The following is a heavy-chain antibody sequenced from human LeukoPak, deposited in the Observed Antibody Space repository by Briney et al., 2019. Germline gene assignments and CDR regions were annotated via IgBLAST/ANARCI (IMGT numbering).Heavy chain of an antibody. CDR2: IYPGDSDT. Sequence: AETLNISCTGSGYSFSSYWIGWVRQTPGKGLEWMGIIYPGDSDTRYSASFHGQVIISADKSISTAYLQGSSLKASDTAMYYCARRGYFGQSPFDYWGQGTLVAVSS. J-gene: IGHJ4*02. CDR1: GYSFSSYW. V-gene: IGHV5-51*01. D-gene: IGHD3-9*01. CDR3: ARRGYFGQSPFDY.